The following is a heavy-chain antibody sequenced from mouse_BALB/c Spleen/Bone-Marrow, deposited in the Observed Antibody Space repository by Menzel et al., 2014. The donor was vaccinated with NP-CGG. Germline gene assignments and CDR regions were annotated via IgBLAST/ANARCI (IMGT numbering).Heavy chain of an antibody. V-gene: IGHV4-1*02. J-gene: IGHJ3*01. CDR2: INPDSSTI. D-gene: IGHD2-3*01. Sequence: EVQLVESGGGLVQPGGSLKLSYAASGFDFSGFWMGWVRQAPGKGLEWIGEINPDSSTINYTPSLKDRFIISRDNAKNTLYLQMNKVRSEDTALYYCGRLGYYGCFAYWGQGTLVTVSA. CDR1: GFDFSGFW. CDR3: GRLGYYGCFAY.